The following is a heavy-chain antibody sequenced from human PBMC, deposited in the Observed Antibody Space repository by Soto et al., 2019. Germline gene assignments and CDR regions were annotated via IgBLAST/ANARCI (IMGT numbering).Heavy chain of an antibody. J-gene: IGHJ6*02. Sequence: PGGSLRLSCAGSGFTSSSYDMHLGRQATGKGLEWVSAIGTAGDTYYPGSVKGRFTISRENAKNSLYLQMNSLRAGDTAVYYCARGRGEYSYYYYYGMDVWGQGTTVTVSS. CDR3: ARGRGEYSYYYYYGMDV. CDR1: GFTSSSYD. D-gene: IGHD3-10*01. V-gene: IGHV3-13*04. CDR2: IGTAGDT.